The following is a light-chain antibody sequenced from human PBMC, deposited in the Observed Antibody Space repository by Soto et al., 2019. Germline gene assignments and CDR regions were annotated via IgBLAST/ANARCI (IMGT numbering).Light chain of an antibody. Sequence: QSALTQPVSVSGSPGQSITISCTGTSSDVGGYNYVSWYQQHPGKAPKLIIYEVSNRPSGVSNRFSGSKSGNTASLTISGLQAEDEADYYCISYTHSTAIYVLFGGGTKLTVL. CDR1: SSDVGGYNY. J-gene: IGLJ2*01. CDR2: EVS. V-gene: IGLV2-14*01. CDR3: ISYTHSTAIYVL.